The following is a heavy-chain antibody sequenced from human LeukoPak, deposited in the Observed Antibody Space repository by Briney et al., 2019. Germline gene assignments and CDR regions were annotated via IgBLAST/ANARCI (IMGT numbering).Heavy chain of an antibody. J-gene: IGHJ4*02. D-gene: IGHD2-15*01. CDR3: ARYSGGPGDPGGFDS. V-gene: IGHV3-30-3*01. Sequence: GGSLRLSCAASGFTFSSYAMHWVRQAPGKGLEWVAVISYDGSNKYYADSVKGRFTISRDNAKNSVYLQMNSLRAEDTALYYCARYSGGPGDPGGFDSWGQGTLVTVSS. CDR2: ISYDGSNK. CDR1: GFTFSSYA.